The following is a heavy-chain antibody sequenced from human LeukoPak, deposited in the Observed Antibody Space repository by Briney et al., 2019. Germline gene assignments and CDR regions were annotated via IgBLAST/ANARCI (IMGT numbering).Heavy chain of an antibody. J-gene: IGHJ3*02. V-gene: IGHV4-59*12. CDR1: GGSISSYY. Sequence: SETLSLTCTVSGGSISSYYWSWIRQPPGKGLEWIGYIYYSGSTNYNPSLKSRVTISVDTSKNQFSLKLSSVTAADTAVYYCARGGLTTVTQRDIWGQGTMVTVSS. D-gene: IGHD4-17*01. CDR2: IYYSGST. CDR3: ARGGLTTVTQRDI.